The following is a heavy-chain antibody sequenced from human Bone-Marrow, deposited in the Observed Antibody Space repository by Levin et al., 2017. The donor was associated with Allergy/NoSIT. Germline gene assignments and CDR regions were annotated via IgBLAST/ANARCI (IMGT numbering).Heavy chain of an antibody. CDR3: ASGGIYYGSAFEY. J-gene: IGHJ4*01. CDR2: VNWKGENA. V-gene: IGHV3-20*04. Sequence: PGGSLRLSCAASGFTFDDYGMSWVRQAPGKGLEWVSGVNWKGENAGYADSVKGRFTISRDNAKNSLYLEMNSLRVEDTAFYYCASGGIYYGSAFEYWGHGILVTVSS. D-gene: IGHD3-10*01. CDR1: GFTFDDYG.